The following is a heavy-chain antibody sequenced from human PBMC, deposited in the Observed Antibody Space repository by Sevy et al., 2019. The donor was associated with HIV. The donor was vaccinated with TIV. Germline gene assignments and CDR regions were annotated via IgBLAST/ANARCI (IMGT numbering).Heavy chain of an antibody. CDR3: TTDPITSYSYGMDV. CDR1: GFTFSNAW. D-gene: IGHD3-16*01. V-gene: IGHV3-15*01. J-gene: IGHJ6*02. CDR2: IKSKTDGGTT. Sequence: GGSLRLSCAASGFTFSNAWMSWVRQAPGKGLEWVGRIKSKTDGGTTDYVAPVKGRFTISRDDSKNTLYLQMNSLKTADTAVYYCTTDPITSYSYGMDVWGQGTTVTVSS.